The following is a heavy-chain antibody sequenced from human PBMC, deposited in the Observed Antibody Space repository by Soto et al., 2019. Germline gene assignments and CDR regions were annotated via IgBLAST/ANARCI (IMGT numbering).Heavy chain of an antibody. Sequence: QAQLLQSGAEVKKPGASVKVSCKASGYTFINYFIHWVRQAPGQRLEWIGIVDPSRSSADYAQKFQGRVTMTTDVSTRTVFMDLSSLRSEDTAVYYCARPLIGNTVDLWGQGTTVIVSS. CDR2: VDPSRSSA. J-gene: IGHJ3*01. D-gene: IGHD1-7*01. CDR1: GYTFINYF. V-gene: IGHV1-46*01. CDR3: ARPLIGNTVDL.